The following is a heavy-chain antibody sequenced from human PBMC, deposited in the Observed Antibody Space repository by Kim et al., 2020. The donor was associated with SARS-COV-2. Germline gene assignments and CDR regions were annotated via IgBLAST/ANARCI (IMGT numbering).Heavy chain of an antibody. CDR1: GYTFTSYG. D-gene: IGHD3-3*01. Sequence: ASVKVSCKASGYTFTSYGISWVRQAPGQGLEWMGWISAYNGNTNYAQKLQGRVTMTTDTSTSTAYMELRSLRSDDTAVYYCAGGKYDFWSGYIMDVWGQGTTVTVSS. CDR3: AGGKYDFWSGYIMDV. V-gene: IGHV1-18*01. J-gene: IGHJ6*02. CDR2: ISAYNGNT.